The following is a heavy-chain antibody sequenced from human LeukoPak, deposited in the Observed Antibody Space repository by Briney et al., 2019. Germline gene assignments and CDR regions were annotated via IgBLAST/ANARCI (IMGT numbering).Heavy chain of an antibody. CDR3: AILEYSYDYIDY. D-gene: IGHD5-18*01. CDR2: IYYSGRT. V-gene: IGHV4-59*01. CDR1: GGSISSYY. Sequence: SETLSLTCSVSGGSISSYYWSWIRQPPGKGLEWIGYIYYSGRTSYYPSLKSRVTISVDTSKNQFSLRLSSVTAADTAVYYCAILEYSYDYIDYWGQGTLVTVSS. J-gene: IGHJ4*02.